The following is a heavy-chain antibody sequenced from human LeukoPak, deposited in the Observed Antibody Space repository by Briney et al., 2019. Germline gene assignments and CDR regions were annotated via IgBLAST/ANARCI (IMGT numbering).Heavy chain of an antibody. V-gene: IGHV4-31*11. J-gene: IGHJ4*02. D-gene: IGHD3-22*01. CDR3: ARGVRANFDY. CDR2: IYYSGST. CDR1: GGSISSGAYS. Sequence: PSETLSLTCAVSGGSISSGAYSWSWIRQPPGKGLEWIGYIYYSGSTYYNPSLKSRVTISVDTSKNQFSLKLSSVTAADTAVYYCARGVRANFDYWGQGTLVTVSS.